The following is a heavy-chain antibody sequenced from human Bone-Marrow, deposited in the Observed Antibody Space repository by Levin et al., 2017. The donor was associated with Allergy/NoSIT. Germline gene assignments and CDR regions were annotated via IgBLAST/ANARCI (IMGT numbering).Heavy chain of an antibody. D-gene: IGHD6-6*01. CDR1: GFSLNTGGVG. J-gene: IGHJ3*02. CDR3: AQFSSSSFAFHI. V-gene: IGHV2-5*02. Sequence: SGPTLVKPTQTLTLTCTFSGFSLNTGGVGVGWIRQPPGEALEWLALIYWDDDKRYSPSLKSRLTITKVTSKNQVVLTMTNMDPMDTATFYCAQFSSSSFAFHIWGQGTMVTVSS. CDR2: IYWDDDK.